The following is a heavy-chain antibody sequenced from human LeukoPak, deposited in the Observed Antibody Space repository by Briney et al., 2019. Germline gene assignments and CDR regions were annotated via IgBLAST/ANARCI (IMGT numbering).Heavy chain of an antibody. CDR3: ARSCRILDIVATIRARLGGNGFDI. CDR2: INHSGST. Sequence: NPSETLSLTCAVYGGSFSGYYWSWIRQPPGKGLEWIGEINHSGSTNYNPSLKSRVTISVDTSKNQFSLKLSSVTAADKAVYYCARSCRILDIVATIRARLGGNGFDIWGQGTMVTVSS. J-gene: IGHJ3*02. V-gene: IGHV4-34*01. D-gene: IGHD5-12*01. CDR1: GGSFSGYY.